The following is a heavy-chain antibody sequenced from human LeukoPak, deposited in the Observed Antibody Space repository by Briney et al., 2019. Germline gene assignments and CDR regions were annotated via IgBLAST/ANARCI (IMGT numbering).Heavy chain of an antibody. Sequence: GGSLRLSCAASEFTFSSYSMNWVRQAPGKGLEWVSYITNSGNSKSYADSVKGRFTISRDNAKNSLYLQMNSPRAEDTAVYYCARGGNWDYGDYFDYWGQGTLVTVSS. CDR1: EFTFSSYS. CDR2: ITNSGNSK. D-gene: IGHD4-17*01. CDR3: ARGGNWDYGDYFDY. J-gene: IGHJ4*02. V-gene: IGHV3-48*04.